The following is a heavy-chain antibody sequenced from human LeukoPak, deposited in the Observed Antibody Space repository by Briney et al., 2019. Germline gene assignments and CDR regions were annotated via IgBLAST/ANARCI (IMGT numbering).Heavy chain of an antibody. J-gene: IGHJ4*02. Sequence: GRSLRLSCAASVFTFSIYGMHWVRQAPGKGLEWVAVISIDGSEKYYADSVKGRFTISRDNSKNTLYLQMNSLRGADTAVYYCARPQSRGYDYLDYWGQGTLVTVSS. CDR3: ARPQSRGYDYLDY. CDR1: VFTFSIYG. CDR2: ISIDGSEK. V-gene: IGHV3-30*03. D-gene: IGHD5-12*01.